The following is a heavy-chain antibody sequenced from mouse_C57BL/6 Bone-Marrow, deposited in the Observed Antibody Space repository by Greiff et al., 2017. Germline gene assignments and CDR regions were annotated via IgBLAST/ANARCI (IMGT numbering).Heavy chain of an antibody. CDR2: IWRGGST. J-gene: IGHJ4*01. CDR3: AKKGKKLLGGAMDH. CDR1: GFSLTSYG. Sequence: VHLVESGPGLVQPSQSLSITCTVSGFSLTSYGVHWVRQSPGKGLEWLGVIWRGGSTGYNAAFMSRLSITKDNSKSQVFFKMNSLQADDTAIYFCAKKGKKLLGGAMDHWGQGPSVTVSS. V-gene: IGHV2-5*01. D-gene: IGHD1-1*01.